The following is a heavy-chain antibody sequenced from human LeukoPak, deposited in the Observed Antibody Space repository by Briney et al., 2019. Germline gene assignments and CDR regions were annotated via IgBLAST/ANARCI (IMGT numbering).Heavy chain of an antibody. CDR1: GFTFSNYA. Sequence: SGGSLRLSCETSGFTFSNYAMTWVRQAPGKGLEWVSCISGNGGSTYSADSVKGRFTISRDNSKNTLYLQMDSLRAEDTAVYYCARTAGYDSSGYVHDAFDIWGQGTMVTVSS. V-gene: IGHV3-23*01. D-gene: IGHD3-22*01. J-gene: IGHJ3*02. CDR3: ARTAGYDSSGYVHDAFDI. CDR2: ISGNGGST.